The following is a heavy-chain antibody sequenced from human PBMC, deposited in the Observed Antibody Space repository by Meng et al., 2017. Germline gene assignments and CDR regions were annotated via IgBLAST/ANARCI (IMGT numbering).Heavy chain of an antibody. Sequence: EVPVVESGGGFVQHGGSLRLSFSASGFTISSFWMHWVRQAPGKGLVWVSRMNEDRTTISHAGSVKGRFTISRDSARNTLYLQMNSLRVEDTAVYYCVRDFGGNSDYWGQGTLVTVSS. V-gene: IGHV3-74*01. CDR3: VRDFGGNSDY. CDR1: GFTISSFW. J-gene: IGHJ4*02. CDR2: MNEDRTTI. D-gene: IGHD4-23*01.